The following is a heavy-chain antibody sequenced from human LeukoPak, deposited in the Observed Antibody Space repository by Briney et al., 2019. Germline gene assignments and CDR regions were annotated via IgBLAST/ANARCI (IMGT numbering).Heavy chain of an antibody. CDR1: GGSISNYY. J-gene: IGHJ4*02. V-gene: IGHV4-59*01. CDR3: ARNLIPEQLVLNF. Sequence: SETLSLTCTVSGGSISNYYWNWIRQPPGKGLEWIGYIYYTGSTNYNPSLKSRVTMSVGTSKNQFSLNLKSVTPEDTAVYYCARNLIPEQLVLNFWGQGTLVTVSS. CDR2: IYYTGST. D-gene: IGHD6-13*01.